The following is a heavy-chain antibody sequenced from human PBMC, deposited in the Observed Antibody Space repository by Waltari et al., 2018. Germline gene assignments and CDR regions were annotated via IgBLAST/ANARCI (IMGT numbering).Heavy chain of an antibody. CDR3: AIVPRVGAMGVDY. V-gene: IGHV3-30*02. D-gene: IGHD1-26*01. CDR2: LRCDGSNK. J-gene: IGHJ4*02. CDR1: GFTFSSYG. Sequence: QVQLVESGGGVVQPGGSLRLSCAASGFTFSSYGMHWVRQAPGKGLERFAVLRCDGSNKYYADSVRGRFTISRDNSKNTLYLQMNSLRAEDTAVYYCAIVPRVGAMGVDYWGQGTLVTVSS.